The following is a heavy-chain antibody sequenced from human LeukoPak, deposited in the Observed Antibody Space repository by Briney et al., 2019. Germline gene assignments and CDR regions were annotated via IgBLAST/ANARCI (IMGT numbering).Heavy chain of an antibody. V-gene: IGHV4-30-4*01. CDR2: IYYSGST. CDR1: GGSISSGDYY. CDR3: ARAGDYYDSIEMSNWFDP. Sequence: SQTLSLTCTVSGGSISSGDYYWSWIRQPPGKGLEWIGYIYYSGSTYYNPSLKSRVTISVDTSKNQFSLKLSSVTAADTAVYYCARAGDYYDSIEMSNWFDPWGQGTLVTVSS. J-gene: IGHJ5*02. D-gene: IGHD3-22*01.